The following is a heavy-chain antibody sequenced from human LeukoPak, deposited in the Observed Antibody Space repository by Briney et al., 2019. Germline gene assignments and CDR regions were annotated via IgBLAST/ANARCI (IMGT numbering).Heavy chain of an antibody. V-gene: IGHV4-31*03. CDR1: GGSISSGGYY. Sequence: SETLSLTCTVSGGSISSGGYYWSWIRQHPGKGLEWIGYIYYSGSTYYNPSLKSRVTISVDTSKNQFSLKLSSVTAADTAVYYSARSAKFDARAAMVTAWGQGTLVTVSS. CDR2: IYYSGST. J-gene: IGHJ5*02. D-gene: IGHD5-18*01. CDR3: ARSAKFDARAAMVTA.